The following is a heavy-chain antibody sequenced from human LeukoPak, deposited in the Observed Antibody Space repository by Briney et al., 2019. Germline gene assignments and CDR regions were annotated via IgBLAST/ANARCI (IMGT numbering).Heavy chain of an antibody. CDR1: GYSISSGYY. J-gene: IGHJ3*02. CDR2: IYHSGST. V-gene: IGHV4-38-2*01. Sequence: SETLSLTCAVSGYSISSGYYWGWIRQPPGKGLEWIGSIYHSGSTSYNPSLKSRVTISVDTSKNQFSLKLSSVTAADTAVYYCARARYFEAFDIWGQGTMVTVSS. D-gene: IGHD2-21*01. CDR3: ARARYFEAFDI.